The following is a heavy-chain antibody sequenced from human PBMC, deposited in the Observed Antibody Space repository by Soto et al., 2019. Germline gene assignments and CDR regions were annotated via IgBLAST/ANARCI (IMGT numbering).Heavy chain of an antibody. Sequence: LRLSCAASGFTFSIHVMNWVRQAPGKGLEWVSGISGVEGGTYYADSVKGRFTISRDNSKNTLYLQMNSLRAEDTAVYYCAKTPHTVTTSCIDYWGQGTLVTVSS. D-gene: IGHD4-17*01. J-gene: IGHJ4*02. CDR1: GFTFSIHV. CDR2: ISGVEGGT. CDR3: AKTPHTVTTSCIDY. V-gene: IGHV3-23*01.